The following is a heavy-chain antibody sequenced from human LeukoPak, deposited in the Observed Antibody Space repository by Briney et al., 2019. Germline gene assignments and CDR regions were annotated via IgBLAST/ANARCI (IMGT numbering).Heavy chain of an antibody. CDR3: ARAYSSGLIDY. J-gene: IGHJ4*02. V-gene: IGHV1-8*01. CDR1: GYTFTSYD. CDR2: MNPNSGNT. Sequence: ASVKVSCKASGYTFTSYDINWVRQATAQGLEWMGWMNPNSGNTGYAQRFQGRVTMTRNTSISTAYMELSSLRSEDTAVYYCARAYSSGLIDYWGQGTLVTVSS. D-gene: IGHD6-19*01.